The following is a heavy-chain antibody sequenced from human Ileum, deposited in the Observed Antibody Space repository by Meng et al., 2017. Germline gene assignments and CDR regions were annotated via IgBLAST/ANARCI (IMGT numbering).Heavy chain of an antibody. V-gene: IGHV4-34*01. CDR1: GGSFSGYY. J-gene: IGHJ4*02. CDR3: ARGGGRYGPDFDY. CDR2: INHSGST. Sequence: VQLQQWGAGRLKRSETLSLTWAVYGGSFSGYYWSWIRQPPGKGLEWIGEINHSGSTNYNPSLKSRVTISVDTSKNQFSLKLSSVTAADTAVYYCARGGGRYGPDFDYWGQGTLVTVSS. D-gene: IGHD3-16*01.